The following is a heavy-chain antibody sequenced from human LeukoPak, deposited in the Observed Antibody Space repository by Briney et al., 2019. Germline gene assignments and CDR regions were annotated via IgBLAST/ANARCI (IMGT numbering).Heavy chain of an antibody. V-gene: IGHV4-59*08. Sequence: SETLSLTCTVSGGSISSYYWSWIRQLPGKGLEWIGYIYYSGSTNYNPSLKSRVTISVDTSKNQFSLKLSSVTAADTAVYYCARYGDYVFSAFDIWGQGTMVTVSS. J-gene: IGHJ3*02. D-gene: IGHD4-17*01. CDR2: IYYSGST. CDR3: ARYGDYVFSAFDI. CDR1: GGSISSYY.